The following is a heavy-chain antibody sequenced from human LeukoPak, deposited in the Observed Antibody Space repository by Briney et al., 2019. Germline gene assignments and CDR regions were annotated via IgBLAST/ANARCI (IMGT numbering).Heavy chain of an antibody. CDR1: GFLVSSNY. CDR3: ARDQGSSWSFYYYYYGMGV. J-gene: IGHJ6*02. V-gene: IGHV3-66*01. CDR2: IHSGGIT. D-gene: IGHD6-13*01. Sequence: GGSLRLSCAASGFLVSSNYMTWVRQAPGKGLECVSIIHSGGITYYADSVKGRFTISGDTSKNILYLQMNSLRAEDTAVYYCARDQGSSWSFYYYYYGMGVWGQGTTVTVSS.